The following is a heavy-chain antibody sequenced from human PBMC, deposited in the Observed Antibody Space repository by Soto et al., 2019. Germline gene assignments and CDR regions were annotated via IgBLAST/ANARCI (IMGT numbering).Heavy chain of an antibody. J-gene: IGHJ3*02. CDR3: ARQTTVVTHEAFDI. D-gene: IGHD4-17*01. Sequence: QVQLVQSGAEVKKPGSSVKVSCKTSGGTFSSYAISWVRQAPGQGLEWVGGIIPIFGTANYAQKFQGRVTITADESTSTAYIELSSLRSEDTAVYYCARQTTVVTHEAFDIWGQGTMVTVSS. CDR1: GGTFSSYA. CDR2: IIPIFGTA. V-gene: IGHV1-69*01.